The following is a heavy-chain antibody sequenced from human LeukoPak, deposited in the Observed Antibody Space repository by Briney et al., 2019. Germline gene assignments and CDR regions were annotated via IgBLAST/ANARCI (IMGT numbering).Heavy chain of an antibody. D-gene: IGHD3-10*01. CDR1: GGTFSSYA. V-gene: IGHV1-69*05. J-gene: IGHJ6*04. CDR2: IIPIFGTA. Sequence: GASVKVSCKASGGTFSSYAISRVRQAPGQGLEWMGGIIPIFGTANYAQKFQGRVTITTDESTSTAYMELSSLRSEDTAVYYCARGPFITMVRGVPLDVWGKGTTVTVSS. CDR3: ARGPFITMVRGVPLDV.